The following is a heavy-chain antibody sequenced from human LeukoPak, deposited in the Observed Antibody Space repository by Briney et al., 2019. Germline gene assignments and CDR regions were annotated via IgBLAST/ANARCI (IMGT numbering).Heavy chain of an antibody. CDR1: GFTFSSYS. CDR3: ARDRSRAYYDSSGYYWDAFDI. D-gene: IGHD3-22*01. CDR2: ISSSSSCI. Sequence: GGSLRLSCAASGFTFSSYSMNWVRQAPGKGLEWVSSISSSSSCIYYADSVKGRFTISRDNAKNSLYLQMNSLRAEDTAVYYCARDRSRAYYDSSGYYWDAFDIWGQGTMVTVSS. V-gene: IGHV3-21*01. J-gene: IGHJ3*02.